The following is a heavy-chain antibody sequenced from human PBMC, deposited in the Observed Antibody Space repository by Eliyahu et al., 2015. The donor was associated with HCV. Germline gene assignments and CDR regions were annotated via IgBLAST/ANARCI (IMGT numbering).Heavy chain of an antibody. CDR1: GGXVSSSHW. J-gene: IGHJ4*02. D-gene: IGHD2-15*01. CDR2: ISLSGTS. Sequence: QVHLQESGPGLVKPSGTLSLSCVVSGGXVSSSHWWLWVRQSPEKGLXWIGQISLSGTSSYNPSLGGRVSISVDRSKNQFSLNLRSVTAADTAVYFCSRAMTGCSRNTCYLADWGQGTLVTVSS. CDR3: SRAMTGCSRNTCYLAD. V-gene: IGHV4-4*02.